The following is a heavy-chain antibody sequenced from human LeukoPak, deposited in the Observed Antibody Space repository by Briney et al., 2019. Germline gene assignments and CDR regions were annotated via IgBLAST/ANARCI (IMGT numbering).Heavy chain of an antibody. D-gene: IGHD3-9*01. J-gene: IGHJ4*02. Sequence: LRLSCAASGFTFDAYEINWVRQAPGKGLEWVGEIHYTGGTSYNPSLKSRATISIDTSKNQLSLKLSSVTAADTAVYYCARGNILSGYCFDFWGQGALVTVSS. V-gene: IGHV4-34*01. CDR3: ARGNILSGYCFDF. CDR1: GFTFDAYE. CDR2: IHYTGGT.